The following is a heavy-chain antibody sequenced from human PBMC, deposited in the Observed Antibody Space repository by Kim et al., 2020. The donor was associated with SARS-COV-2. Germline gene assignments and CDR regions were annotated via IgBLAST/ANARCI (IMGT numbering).Heavy chain of an antibody. CDR3: AKDRVIYDSSGYYYLDAFDI. D-gene: IGHD3-22*01. Sequence: GGSLRLSCAASGFTFSSYAMSWVRQAPGKGLEWVSVIYSGGSSTYYADSVKGRFTISRDNSKNTLYLQMNSLRAEDTAVYYCAKDRVIYDSSGYYYLDAFDIWGQGTIVTVSS. V-gene: IGHV3-23*03. CDR2: IYSGGSST. J-gene: IGHJ3*02. CDR1: GFTFSSYA.